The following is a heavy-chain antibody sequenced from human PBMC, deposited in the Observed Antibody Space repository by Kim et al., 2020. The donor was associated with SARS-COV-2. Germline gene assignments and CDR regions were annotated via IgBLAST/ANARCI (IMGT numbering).Heavy chain of an antibody. J-gene: IGHJ4*01. D-gene: IGHD3-22*01. CDR2: ISSSSSYI. Sequence: GGSLRLSCAASGFTFSSYSMNWVRQAPGKGLEWVSSISSSSSYIYYADSVKGRFTISRDNAKNSLYLQMNSLRAEDTAVYYCAVASGYDSSGYSTGFGYWGHGTMFTVSS. CDR3: AVASGYDSSGYSTGFGY. V-gene: IGHV3-21*01. CDR1: GFTFSSYS.